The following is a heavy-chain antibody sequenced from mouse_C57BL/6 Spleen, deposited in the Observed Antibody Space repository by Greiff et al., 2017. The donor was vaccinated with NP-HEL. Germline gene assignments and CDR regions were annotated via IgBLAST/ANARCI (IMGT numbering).Heavy chain of an antibody. J-gene: IGHJ2*01. CDR1: GYTFTSYG. CDR3: ARPIITTMYYFDY. V-gene: IGHV1-81*01. CDR2: IYPRSGNT. D-gene: IGHD1-1*01. Sequence: VQLVESGAELARPGASVKLSCKASGYTFTSYGISWVKQRTGQGLEWIGEIYPRSGNTYYNEKFKGKATLTAGKSSSTAYMELRSLTSEDSAVYFCARPIITTMYYFDYWGQGTTLTVSS.